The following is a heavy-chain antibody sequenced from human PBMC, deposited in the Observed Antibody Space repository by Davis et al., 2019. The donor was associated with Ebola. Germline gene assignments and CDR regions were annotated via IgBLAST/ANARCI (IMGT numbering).Heavy chain of an antibody. CDR3: ARQGTTSWDS. J-gene: IGHJ4*02. V-gene: IGHV5-51*01. CDR2: IYTGDSDT. D-gene: IGHD2-2*01. CDR1: GNSFTSHW. Sequence: GESLKISCKDSGNSFTSHWIGWVRQMPGKGLEWMGLIYTGDSDTRYSPSFRGQVTISADKSTKTAFLQWSSLKASDTGTYYCARQGTTSWDSWGQGTLVTVSS.